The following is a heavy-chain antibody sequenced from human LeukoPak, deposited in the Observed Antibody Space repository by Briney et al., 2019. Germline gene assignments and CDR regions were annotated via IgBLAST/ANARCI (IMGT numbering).Heavy chain of an antibody. Sequence: SVKVSCKASGGTFSSYAISWVRQAPGQGLEWMGGIIPIFGTANYAQKFQGRVTITTDESTSTAYMELSSLRSEDTAVYYCVSPRYGSGSAAHWFDPWGQGTLVTVSS. D-gene: IGHD3-10*01. CDR2: IIPIFGTA. CDR1: GGTFSSYA. CDR3: VSPRYGSGSAAHWFDP. V-gene: IGHV1-69*05. J-gene: IGHJ5*02.